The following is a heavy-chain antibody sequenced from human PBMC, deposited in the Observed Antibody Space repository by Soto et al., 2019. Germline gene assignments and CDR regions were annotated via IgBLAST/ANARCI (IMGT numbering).Heavy chain of an antibody. CDR3: ARGQDFWSGYSVSYYYYGMDV. D-gene: IGHD3-3*01. J-gene: IGHJ6*02. Sequence: TLSLTCAVYGGSFSGYYWSWIRQPPGKGLEWVGEINHSGSTNYNPSLKSRVTISVDTSKNQFSLKLSSVTAADTAVYYCARGQDFWSGYSVSYYYYGMDVWGQGTTVTVSS. CDR1: GGSFSGYY. V-gene: IGHV4-34*01. CDR2: INHSGST.